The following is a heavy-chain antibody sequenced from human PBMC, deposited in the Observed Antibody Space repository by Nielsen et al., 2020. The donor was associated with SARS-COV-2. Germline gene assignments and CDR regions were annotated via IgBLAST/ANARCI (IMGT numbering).Heavy chain of an antibody. Sequence: GGSLRLSCAASGFTFDDYGMSWVRQAPGKGLEWVSGINWNGGSTGYADSVKGRFTISRDNAKNSLYLQMNSLRAEDTALYHYARAVWGYCSSTSCYFDYWGQGTLVTVSS. CDR2: INWNGGST. J-gene: IGHJ4*02. CDR1: GFTFDDYG. V-gene: IGHV3-20*01. CDR3: ARAVWGYCSSTSCYFDY. D-gene: IGHD2-2*01.